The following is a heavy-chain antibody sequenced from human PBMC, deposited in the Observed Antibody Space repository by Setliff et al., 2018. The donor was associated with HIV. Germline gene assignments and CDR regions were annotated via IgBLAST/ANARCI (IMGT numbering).Heavy chain of an antibody. V-gene: IGHV4-34*01. Sequence: PSETLSLTCAVYGGSFSANYWTWIRQPPGEGLEWIGEIHHTGSTNYNPSPKSRVTISADTSKKHFSLKLSSVTAADTAMYYCAAGSCSGTSCWPYYYYYMDVWGKGSAVTVSS. CDR1: GGSFSANY. CDR3: AAGSCSGTSCWPYYYYYMDV. D-gene: IGHD2-2*01. CDR2: IHHTGST. J-gene: IGHJ6*03.